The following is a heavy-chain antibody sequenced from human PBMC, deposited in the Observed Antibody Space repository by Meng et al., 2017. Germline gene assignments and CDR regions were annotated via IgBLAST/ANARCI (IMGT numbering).Heavy chain of an antibody. D-gene: IGHD6-13*01. CDR2: ISGSGGST. V-gene: IGHV3-23*01. J-gene: IGHJ5*02. Sequence: GESLKISCAASGFTFSSYAMSWVRQAPGKGLEWVSAISGSGGSTYYADSVKGRFTISRDNSKNTLYLQMNSLRAEDTAVYYCAREGANLHSSSWYLGWFDPWGQGTLVTVSS. CDR1: GFTFSSYA. CDR3: AREGANLHSSSWYLGWFDP.